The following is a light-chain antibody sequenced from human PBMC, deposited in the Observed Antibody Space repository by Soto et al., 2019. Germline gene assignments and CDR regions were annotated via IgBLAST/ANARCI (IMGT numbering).Light chain of an antibody. CDR2: GAS. Sequence: IVLTQSPGTLSLSPGERATLSCRASQSVTTQLAWYQQKPGQAPRLIIHGASSRATGVPDRITGSGSGTDFTLTISRLEPEDFAIYYCQQYGYSRTFGQGTKVDIK. J-gene: IGKJ1*01. V-gene: IGKV3-20*01. CDR1: QSVTTQ. CDR3: QQYGYSRT.